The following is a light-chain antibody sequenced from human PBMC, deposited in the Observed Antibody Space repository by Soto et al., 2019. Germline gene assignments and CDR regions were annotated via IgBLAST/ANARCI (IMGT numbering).Light chain of an antibody. Sequence: QSALTQPASVSGSPGQSITISCTGTSTDVGGYNYVSWYQQHPGKAPKLMIYDVTSRPSGVSNRFSGSKSGNTASLIISRLQADDEADYYCISYTSSDTYVFGTGPKLTVL. J-gene: IGLJ1*01. V-gene: IGLV2-14*01. CDR3: ISYTSSDTYV. CDR1: STDVGGYNY. CDR2: DVT.